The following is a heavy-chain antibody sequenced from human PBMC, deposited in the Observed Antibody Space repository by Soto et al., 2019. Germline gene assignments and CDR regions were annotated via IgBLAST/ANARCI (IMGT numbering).Heavy chain of an antibody. Sequence: QVQLVDSGRGFVQPGRSLRLSGAAAGFTFSSYGMHWVRQAPGNGLEWVAVISHDGSYTKYADSVKGRFTSFRDYSRITLLLLVNSLTVEDPAVYYCSNWGTRFRVIVAPTGLIDPWCPGTVVTVSS. CDR1: GFTFSSYG. D-gene: IGHD3-16*02. CDR3: SNWGTRFRVIVAPTGLIDP. V-gene: IGHV3-30*18. CDR2: ISHDGSYT. J-gene: IGHJ5*02.